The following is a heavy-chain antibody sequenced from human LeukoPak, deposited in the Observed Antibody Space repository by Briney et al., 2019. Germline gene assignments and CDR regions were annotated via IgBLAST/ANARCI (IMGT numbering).Heavy chain of an antibody. J-gene: IGHJ3*02. CDR1: GYSFSSYW. Sequence: GESLKISCKGSGYSFSSYWIGWVRQLPGKGLEWMGIIYPGDSATRYSPSFQGQVTISADKSISTAYLQWSSLKASDTAMYYCARPVVPAANAFDIWGQGTMVTVSS. V-gene: IGHV5-51*01. CDR3: ARPVVPAANAFDI. CDR2: IYPGDSAT. D-gene: IGHD2-2*01.